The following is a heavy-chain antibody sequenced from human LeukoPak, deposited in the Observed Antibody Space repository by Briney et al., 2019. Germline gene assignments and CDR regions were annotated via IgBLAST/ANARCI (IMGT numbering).Heavy chain of an antibody. D-gene: IGHD3-3*02. Sequence: GGSLRLSCAASGFTVSSNFMSWVRQAPGKGLEWVSVFYSGGSTYYADSVKGRFTISRHNSKNTLYLQMNSLRAEDTAVYYCARLYGTFLEWSPYFDYWGQGTLVTVSS. CDR1: GFTVSSNF. V-gene: IGHV3-53*04. J-gene: IGHJ4*02. CDR2: FYSGGST. CDR3: ARLYGTFLEWSPYFDY.